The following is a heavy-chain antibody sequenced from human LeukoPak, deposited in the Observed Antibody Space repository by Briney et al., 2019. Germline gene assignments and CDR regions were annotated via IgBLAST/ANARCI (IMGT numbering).Heavy chain of an antibody. V-gene: IGHV3-21*01. D-gene: IGHD5-24*01. CDR1: GFTFSSYT. CDR2: ISSTSSYI. Sequence: GGSLRLSCAASGFTFSSYTMNWVRQAPGKGLEWVSSISSTSSYIYYADSVRGRFTISRDNAKNSLYLQMNSLRAEDTAVYYCATEMAIGYWGQGTLVTVSS. CDR3: ATEMAIGY. J-gene: IGHJ4*02.